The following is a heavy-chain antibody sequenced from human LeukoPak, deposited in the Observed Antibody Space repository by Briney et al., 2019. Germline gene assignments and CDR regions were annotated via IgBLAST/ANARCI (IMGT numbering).Heavy chain of an antibody. V-gene: IGHV1-8*01. D-gene: IGHD6-13*01. CDR2: MNPNSGNT. CDR3: ARGRIAAAGTPQGYFDY. Sequence: ASVKVSCKASGYTFTSYDINWVRQATGQGLEWMGWMNPNSGNTGYAQKFQGRVTMTRNTSISTAYMELSSLRSEDTAVYYCARGRIAAAGTPQGYFDYWGQGTLVTVSS. J-gene: IGHJ4*02. CDR1: GYTFTSYD.